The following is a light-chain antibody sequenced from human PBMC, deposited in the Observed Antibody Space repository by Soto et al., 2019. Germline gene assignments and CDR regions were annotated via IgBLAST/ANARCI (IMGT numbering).Light chain of an antibody. V-gene: IGLV2-14*01. CDR2: DVT. J-gene: IGLJ1*01. Sequence: QSVLTQPASVSGSPGQSITISCTGTSSDVGGYNYVSWYQRHPVKAPKLMIYDVTNRPSGVSDRFSGSKSGNTASLTISGLQAEDEADYYCSSYTSSSTPYVFGTGTKVTVL. CDR1: SSDVGGYNY. CDR3: SSYTSSSTPYV.